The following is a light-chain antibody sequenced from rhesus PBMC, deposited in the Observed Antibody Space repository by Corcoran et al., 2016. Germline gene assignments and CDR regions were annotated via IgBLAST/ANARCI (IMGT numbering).Light chain of an antibody. Sequence: EIVLTQSPATLSLSPGERAALSCRSSQSVSSSLAWYQQKPEQAPRLLIYGASSRATGIPDRFSGSGAGTDFTLTISSLEPEDFACYYCQQYSHWPLTFGGGAKVEIK. CDR1: QSVSSS. V-gene: IGKV3-42*03. CDR2: GAS. CDR3: QQYSHWPLT. J-gene: IGKJ4*01.